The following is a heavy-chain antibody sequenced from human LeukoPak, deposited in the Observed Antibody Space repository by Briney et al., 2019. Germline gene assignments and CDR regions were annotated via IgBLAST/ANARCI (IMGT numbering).Heavy chain of an antibody. CDR1: GFTFSSYW. CDR3: AKAGTGYDC. D-gene: IGHD5-12*01. CDR2: ISTDGITT. V-gene: IGHV3-74*01. Sequence: GGSLRLSCAASGFTFSSYWMHWVRQAPGEGLVWVSRISTDGITTSYADSVKGRLTISRDNAKNTLYLQMNSLRADDTAVYYCAKAGTGYDCWGQGTLVTVSS. J-gene: IGHJ4*02.